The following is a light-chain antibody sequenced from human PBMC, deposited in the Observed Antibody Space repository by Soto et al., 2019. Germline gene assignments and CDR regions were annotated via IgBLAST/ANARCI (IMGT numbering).Light chain of an antibody. Sequence: EIVMTQSPATLSVSPGERATLSCRASQSVSSNLAWYQQKPGQAPRLLIYGASTRATGIPARFSGSGSGTEFTLTISSLQSEDLAVYYCQQYNNWPPNSRTFGQGTKVEIK. J-gene: IGKJ1*01. CDR3: QQYNNWPPNSRT. CDR1: QSVSSN. CDR2: GAS. V-gene: IGKV3D-15*01.